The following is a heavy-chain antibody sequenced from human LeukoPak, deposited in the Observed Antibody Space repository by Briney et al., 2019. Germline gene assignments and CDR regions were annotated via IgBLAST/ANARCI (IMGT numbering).Heavy chain of an antibody. CDR1: GFTFSSYA. Sequence: GGSLRLSCAASGFTFSSYAMSWVRQAPGKGLEWVSAISGSGGSTYYADSVKGRFTISRDNSKSTLYLQMNSLRAEDTAVYYCAKDRASYYYDSSGYYYFGYWGQGTLVTVSS. D-gene: IGHD3-22*01. J-gene: IGHJ4*02. V-gene: IGHV3-23*01. CDR2: ISGSGGST. CDR3: AKDRASYYYDSSGYYYFGY.